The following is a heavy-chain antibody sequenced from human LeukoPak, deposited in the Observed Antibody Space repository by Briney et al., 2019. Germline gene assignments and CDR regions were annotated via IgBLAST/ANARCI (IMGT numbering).Heavy chain of an antibody. V-gene: IGHV3-48*01. CDR1: RFTFSNHG. CDR3: AREAGTPQAFDI. CDR2: INSRSSTI. Sequence: QPGGSLRLSCAASRFTFSNHGGNWVRQAPGKGLEWVSYINSRSSTIYYADSVRGRFTISRDNAKNSLYLQMNSLKAEDTAIYYCAREAGTPQAFDIWGQGTMVTVSS. D-gene: IGHD1-14*01. J-gene: IGHJ3*02.